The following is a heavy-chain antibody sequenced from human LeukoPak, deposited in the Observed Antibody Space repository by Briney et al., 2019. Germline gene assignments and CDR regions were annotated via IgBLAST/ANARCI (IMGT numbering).Heavy chain of an antibody. D-gene: IGHD6-13*01. CDR1: GYTFTSYY. Sequence: ASVKVSCKASGYTFTSYYMHWVRQAPGQGLEWMGIINPSGGSTSYAQKFQGRVTMTRDMSTSTAYMELSSLRSEDTAVYYCARMNSSLYYFDYWGQGTLVTVSS. CDR3: ARMNSSLYYFDY. J-gene: IGHJ4*02. V-gene: IGHV1-46*01. CDR2: INPSGGST.